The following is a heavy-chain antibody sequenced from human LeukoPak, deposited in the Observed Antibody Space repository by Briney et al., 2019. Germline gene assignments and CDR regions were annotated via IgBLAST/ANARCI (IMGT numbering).Heavy chain of an antibody. J-gene: IGHJ5*02. CDR1: GGSMKNSF. D-gene: IGHD2/OR15-2a*01. V-gene: IGHV4-59*01. CDR2: VSDTGIT. Sequence: SETLSLTCSVSGGSMKNSFWSWIRQPPGKGLEWIGYVSDTGITNSNPSLKSRVTFSIDTSKDQFYLKLRSVTAADTALYFCARNRFQLSGAYWFDPWGRGTLCTVSS. CDR3: ARNRFQLSGAYWFDP.